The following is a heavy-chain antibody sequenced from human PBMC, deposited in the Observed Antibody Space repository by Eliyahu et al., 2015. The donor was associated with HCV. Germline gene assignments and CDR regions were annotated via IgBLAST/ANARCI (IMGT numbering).Heavy chain of an antibody. CDR2: IHYSGST. J-gene: IGHJ5*02. V-gene: IGHV4-59*13. Sequence: QVQLQESGPGLVKPSETLSLTCTVSGGSITXYYWXWIRPPPGKGLEWMGYIHYSGSTNYNPSLKSRVTISVDTIKNQFSLNLTSVTAADTAVYYCASGGGGIAVAGTGGWFDPWGQGTLVTVSS. CDR1: GGSITXYY. D-gene: IGHD6-19*01. CDR3: ASGGGGIAVAGTGGWFDP.